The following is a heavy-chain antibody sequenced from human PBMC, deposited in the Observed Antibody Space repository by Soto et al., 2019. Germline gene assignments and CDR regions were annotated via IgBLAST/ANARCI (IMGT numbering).Heavy chain of an antibody. CDR1: GGSISNYH. Sequence: SETLYLTCNVSGGSISNYHWSWIRQPPGKGLEWIGYISNSGSTNYNPSLESRVTISVDTSKNQISLNLTSVTAADTAIYYCAATPRYWGQG. CDR3: AATPRY. D-gene: IGHD1-26*01. CDR2: ISNSGST. J-gene: IGHJ4*02. V-gene: IGHV4-59*01.